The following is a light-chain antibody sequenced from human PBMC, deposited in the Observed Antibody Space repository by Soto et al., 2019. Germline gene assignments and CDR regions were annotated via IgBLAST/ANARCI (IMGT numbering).Light chain of an antibody. CDR1: ETINKG. CDR2: AAS. V-gene: IGKV1-39*01. CDR3: QQSYSTPIT. J-gene: IGKJ2*01. Sequence: DVQMTQSPSTLSASLGDRVIITCRASETINKGLAWFQQKPGTAPKLLIYAASSLQSGVPSRFSGSGSGTDFTLTISSLQPEDFATYYCQQSYSTPITFGQGTKLEIK.